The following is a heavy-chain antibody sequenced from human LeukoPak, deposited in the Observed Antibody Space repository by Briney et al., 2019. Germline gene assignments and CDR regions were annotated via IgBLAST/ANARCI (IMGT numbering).Heavy chain of an antibody. Sequence: GGSLRLSCVASGFTFSSYAMSWVRQAPGKGLEWVSAISGSGGSTYYADSVKGRFTISRDNSKNTLYLQMNSLRAEDTAVYYCAKDPVGYDSSGYFAILFDYWGQGTLVTVSS. CDR1: GFTFSSYA. D-gene: IGHD3-22*01. J-gene: IGHJ4*02. V-gene: IGHV3-23*01. CDR2: ISGSGGST. CDR3: AKDPVGYDSSGYFAILFDY.